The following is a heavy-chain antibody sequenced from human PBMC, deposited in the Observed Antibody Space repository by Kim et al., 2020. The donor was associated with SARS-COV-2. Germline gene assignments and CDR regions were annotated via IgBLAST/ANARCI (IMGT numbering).Heavy chain of an antibody. J-gene: IGHJ3*02. Sequence: GRSLRLSCAASGFIFSAYGMHWVRQAPGKGLEWVAVIWYDENSEYYADSVKGRFTISRDNSKGTVYLQMSSLRAEDTAVYYCARALYYSTADAFDIWGQG. CDR3: ARALYYSTADAFDI. CDR1: GFIFSAYG. V-gene: IGHV3-33*01. CDR2: IWYDENSE. D-gene: IGHD2-2*01.